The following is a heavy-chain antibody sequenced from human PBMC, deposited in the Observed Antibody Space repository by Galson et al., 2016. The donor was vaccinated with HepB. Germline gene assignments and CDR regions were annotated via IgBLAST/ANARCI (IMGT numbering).Heavy chain of an antibody. CDR2: TFVDGNT. J-gene: IGHJ4*02. D-gene: IGHD1-1*01. CDR1: GGSISTTRR. V-gene: IGHV4-4*02. Sequence: SETLSPNCTVTGGSISTTRRWTWVRQPPGKGLQWIGETFVDGNTHYHPSLTSRITISVDKSKNQLSLKLMSVTAADTAVYYCARHLTTSGTRGFDYWGPGTLVTVSS. CDR3: ARHLTTSGTRGFDY.